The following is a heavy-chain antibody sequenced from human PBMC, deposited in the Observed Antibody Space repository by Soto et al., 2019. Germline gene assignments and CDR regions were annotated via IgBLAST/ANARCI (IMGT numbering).Heavy chain of an antibody. CDR3: ARKEYYGSGIYYFDS. V-gene: IGHV1-18*01. D-gene: IGHD3-10*01. Sequence: GATVKVSCKASGYTFTSYGISWVRQAHGQGLEWMGWLNPANGDTGYSQNFQGRVTITRDTSASTAYMEMNSLRSEDTAVYYCARKEYYGSGIYYFDSWGQGTQVTVSS. CDR2: LNPANGDT. J-gene: IGHJ4*02. CDR1: GYTFTSYG.